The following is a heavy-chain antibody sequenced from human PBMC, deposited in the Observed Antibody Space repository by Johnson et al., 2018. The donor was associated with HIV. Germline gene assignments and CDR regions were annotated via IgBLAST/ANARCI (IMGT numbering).Heavy chain of an antibody. CDR3: ARAGSSSDDAFDI. CDR1: GFTFSSYA. Sequence: VESGGGVVQPGRSLRLSCAASGFTFSSYAMHWVRQAPGKGLEWVSAISGSGGSTYYADSVKGRFTISRDNSKNTLYLQMNSLRAEDTAVYYCARAGSSSDDAFDIWCQGTMVTVSS. J-gene: IGHJ3*02. V-gene: IGHV3-23*04. CDR2: ISGSGGST. D-gene: IGHD6-6*01.